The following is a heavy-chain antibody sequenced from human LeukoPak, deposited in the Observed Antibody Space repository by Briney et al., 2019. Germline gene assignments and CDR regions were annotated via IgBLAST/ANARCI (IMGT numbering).Heavy chain of an antibody. D-gene: IGHD3-3*01. CDR3: ARDHSRVFGAVMSWWFDP. V-gene: IGHV3-74*01. CDR1: GFTFTSHW. CDR2: ISTDGSTS. Sequence: GGSLRLSCAASGFTFTSHWMHWVRQVPGKGLFWVSVISTDGSTSGYADSVKGRFTISRDNAKNTVYLQMNSLRAEDTAVYYCARDHSRVFGAVMSWWFDPWGQGNLVTVSS. J-gene: IGHJ5*02.